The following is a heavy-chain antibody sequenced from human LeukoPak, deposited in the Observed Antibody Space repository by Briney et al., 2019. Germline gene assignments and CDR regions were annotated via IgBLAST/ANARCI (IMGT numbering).Heavy chain of an antibody. V-gene: IGHV3-15*01. J-gene: IGHJ5*02. Sequence: GGSLRLSCAASGFTFSNAWMSWVRQAPGKGLEWVGRIKSKTDGGTTDYAAPVKGRFTISRDDSKNTLYLKMNSLKTEDTAVYYCTTDGKGGSYWFDPWGQGTLVTVSS. CDR3: TTDGKGGSYWFDP. CDR2: IKSKTDGGTT. D-gene: IGHD4-23*01. CDR1: GFTFSNAW.